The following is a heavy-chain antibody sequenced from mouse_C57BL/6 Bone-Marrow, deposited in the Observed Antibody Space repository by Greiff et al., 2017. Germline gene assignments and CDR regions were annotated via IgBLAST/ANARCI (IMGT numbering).Heavy chain of an antibody. Sequence: QVQLKESGAELAKPGASVKLSCKASGYTFTSYWMHWVKQRPGQGLEWIGYINPSTGYTEYNQRFKDKATLTADKSSSTAYMQLSSLTSEDSAVSYCAYRYDWYCDVWGAGTTVTVSS. J-gene: IGHJ1*01. CDR1: GYTFTSYW. CDR3: AYRYDWYCDV. D-gene: IGHD2-14*01. V-gene: IGHV1-7*01. CDR2: INPSTGYT.